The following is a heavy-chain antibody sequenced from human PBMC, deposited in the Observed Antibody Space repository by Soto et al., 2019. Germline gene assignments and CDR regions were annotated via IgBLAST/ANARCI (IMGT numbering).Heavy chain of an antibody. V-gene: IGHV4-34*01. D-gene: IGHD2-2*02. CDR3: ARDFLKRYRRVVWFDP. CDR2: INHSGST. J-gene: IGHJ5*02. CDR1: GGSFSGYY. Sequence: QVQLQQWGAGLLKPSETLSITCAVYGGSFSGYYWSWIRQPPGKGLEWIGEINHSGSTNYNPSLKSRVTISVDTSKNQFSLKVSSVTAADSAVYYCARDFLKRYRRVVWFDPWGPGTLVPVSS.